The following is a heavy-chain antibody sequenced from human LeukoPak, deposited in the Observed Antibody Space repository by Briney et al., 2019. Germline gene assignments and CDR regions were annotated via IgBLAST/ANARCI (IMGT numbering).Heavy chain of an antibody. J-gene: IGHJ6*03. Sequence: SVKVSCKASGGTFSSYAISWVRQAPGQGLEWMGGNIPIFGTANYAQKFQGRVTITTDESTSTAYMELSSLRSEDTAVYYCARGQPLRGTFYYYYYYMDVWGKGTTVTVSS. CDR3: ARGQPLRGTFYYYYYYMDV. CDR2: NIPIFGTA. V-gene: IGHV1-69*05. D-gene: IGHD2-21*02. CDR1: GGTFSSYA.